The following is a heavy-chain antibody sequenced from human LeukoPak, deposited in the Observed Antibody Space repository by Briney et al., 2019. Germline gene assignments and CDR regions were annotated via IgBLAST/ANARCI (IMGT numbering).Heavy chain of an antibody. J-gene: IGHJ6*03. CDR3: ARGGFGPRDNYYYMDV. V-gene: IGHV3-20*04. CDR1: GFTFDDYG. CDR2: INWNGGST. D-gene: IGHD3/OR15-3a*01. Sequence: PGGSLSLSCAASGFTFDDYGMSWVRQAPGKGLEWVSGINWNGGSTGYADSVKGRFTISRDNAKNSLYLQMNSLRAEDTALYYCARGGFGPRDNYYYMDVWGKGTTVTVSS.